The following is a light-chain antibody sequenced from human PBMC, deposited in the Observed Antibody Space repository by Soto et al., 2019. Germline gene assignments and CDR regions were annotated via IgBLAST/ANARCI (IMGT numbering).Light chain of an antibody. CDR1: QSVSSNS. V-gene: IGKV3-20*01. J-gene: IGKJ1*01. CDR2: GTS. Sequence: EIVLTQSPGTLSLSPGESATLSCRASQSVSSNSLAWYRRNPGQPPSLLIYGTSTRATDIPRRFSGSGSGTDFTLTITRLGPEDFAVYFCQQYGASPPTFGQGTKVEV. CDR3: QQYGASPPT.